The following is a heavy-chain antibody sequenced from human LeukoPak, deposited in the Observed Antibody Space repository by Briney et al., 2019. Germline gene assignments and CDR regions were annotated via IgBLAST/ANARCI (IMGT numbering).Heavy chain of an antibody. CDR3: ARSVAARPFDY. CDR2: MNPNSGNT. Sequence: ASVKVSCKASGYTFTCYDINWVRQATGQGLEWMGWMNPNSGNTGYAQKFQGRVTITRNTSISTAYMELSSLRSEDTAVYYCARSVAARPFDYWGQGTLVTVSS. J-gene: IGHJ4*02. V-gene: IGHV1-8*03. D-gene: IGHD6-6*01. CDR1: GYTFTCYD.